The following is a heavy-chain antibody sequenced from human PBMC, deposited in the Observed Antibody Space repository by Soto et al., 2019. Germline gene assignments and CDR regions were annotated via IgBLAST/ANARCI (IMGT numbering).Heavy chain of an antibody. CDR1: GDSITSDHY. CDR3: AGLQTTVSSIDY. V-gene: IGHV4-4*02. Sequence: QVYLQESGPGLVRPSETLSLTCAVSGDSITSDHYWSWVRQPPGKGLEWIGEVFHGGTTFYNPSLKRRVTFLVDKSRRQFSLRLTSVTAADTAVYYCAGLQTTVSSIDYWGQGTLVTVSS. J-gene: IGHJ4*02. CDR2: VFHGGTT. D-gene: IGHD4-4*01.